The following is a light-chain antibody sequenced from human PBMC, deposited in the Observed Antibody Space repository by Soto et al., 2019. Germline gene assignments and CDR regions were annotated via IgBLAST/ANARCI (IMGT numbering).Light chain of an antibody. CDR1: QGISNY. CDR3: QKYDSAPWT. V-gene: IGKV1-27*01. J-gene: IGKJ1*01. Sequence: DLQMTQSPSSLSASVRDRVTITCRASQGISNYLAWYQQKPGKVPKLLIYAASTLQSGVPSRFSGSRSATDFTLTISSLQPEDVATYYCQKYDSAPWTFGQGPKVEIK. CDR2: AAS.